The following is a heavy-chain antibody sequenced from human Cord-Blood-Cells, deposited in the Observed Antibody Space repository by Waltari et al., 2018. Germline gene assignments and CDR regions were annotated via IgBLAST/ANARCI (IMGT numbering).Heavy chain of an antibody. CDR3: ARLEGYIVGAKYYYYGMDV. CDR1: GYSFTSYW. D-gene: IGHD1-26*01. V-gene: IGHV5-51*03. J-gene: IGHJ6*02. CDR2: IYPGDCDT. Sequence: EVQLVQSGAEVKKPGESLKISCKGSGYSFTSYWIGWVRQMPGKGREWMGIIYPGDCDTRYSTSFQGQVTISADKSISTAYLQWSSLKASETAMYYCARLEGYIVGAKYYYYGMDVWGQGTTVTVSS.